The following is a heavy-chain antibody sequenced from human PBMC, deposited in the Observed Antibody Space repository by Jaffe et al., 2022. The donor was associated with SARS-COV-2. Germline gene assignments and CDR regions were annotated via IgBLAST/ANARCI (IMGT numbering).Heavy chain of an antibody. V-gene: IGHV3-23*01. J-gene: IGHJ3*02. CDR1: GFTFSNYA. CDR3: AKSSTVTDLNDAFDI. Sequence: EVQLLESGGGLVQPGGSLRLSCVASGFTFSNYAMSWVRQAPGKGLEWVSGIRGSDLSTHYADSVKGRFTISRDNAKKTLYVQMSSLRAEDTAVYYCAKSSTVTDLNDAFDIWGRGTMVTVSP. CDR2: IRGSDLST. D-gene: IGHD4-4*01.